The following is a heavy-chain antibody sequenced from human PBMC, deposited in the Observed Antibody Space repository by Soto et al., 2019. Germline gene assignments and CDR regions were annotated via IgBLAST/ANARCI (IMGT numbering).Heavy chain of an antibody. CDR1: GGTFSSYA. V-gene: IGHV1-69*13. Sequence: VKVSCKASGGTFSSYAISWVRQAPGQGLEWMGGIIPIFGTANYAQKFQGRVTITADESTSTAYMELSSLRSEDTAVYYCARDLGIAAPYDAFDIWGQGTMVTVSS. CDR3: ARDLGIAAPYDAFDI. J-gene: IGHJ3*02. D-gene: IGHD6-13*01. CDR2: IIPIFGTA.